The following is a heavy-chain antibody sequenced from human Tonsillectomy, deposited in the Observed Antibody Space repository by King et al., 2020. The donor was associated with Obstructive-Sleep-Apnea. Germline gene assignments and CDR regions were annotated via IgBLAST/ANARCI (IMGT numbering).Heavy chain of an antibody. CDR3: ARVFPYGSGTYIWFNP. J-gene: IGHJ5*02. V-gene: IGHV4-30-2*01. CDR1: GASINSDDYS. CDR2: IYHTGST. Sequence: QLQESGPGVVKPSQTLSLTCGVSGASINSDDYSWSWVRQPPGKGLEWIGSIYHTGSTFYNPSLKSRVTVSVDRSKNQFFLKLTSVNVADTAVYFCARVFPYGSGTYIWFNPWGRGTLV. D-gene: IGHD3-10*01.